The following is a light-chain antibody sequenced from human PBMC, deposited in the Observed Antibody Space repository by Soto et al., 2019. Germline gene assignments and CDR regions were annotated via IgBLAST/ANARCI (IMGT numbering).Light chain of an antibody. Sequence: LTQSPGTLSLSPGERATLSCRASQSVSSSYLAWYQQKPCEAPRLLIYDASNRATGIPARFSGSGSGTDFTLTIDRLEPEDFAVYYCQQYVSSPTFGQGTRLEI. J-gene: IGKJ5*01. CDR1: QSVSSSY. CDR3: QQYVSSPT. CDR2: DAS. V-gene: IGKV3-20*01.